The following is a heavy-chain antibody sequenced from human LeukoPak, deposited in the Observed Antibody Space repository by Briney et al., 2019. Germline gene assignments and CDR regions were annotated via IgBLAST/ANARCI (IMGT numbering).Heavy chain of an antibody. CDR3: ATSPDIEASGTLYYLDF. CDR2: ISGSGGYT. V-gene: IGHV3-23*01. Sequence: GGSLRLSCAASGFTFRSYGMSWVRQAPGKGPEWVSSISGSGGYTYYADSVQGRFTISRDNSKNTLPLQMNSLRAEDAAIYYCATSPDIEASGTLYYLDFWGQGTLVSVSS. CDR1: GFTFRSYG. J-gene: IGHJ4*02. D-gene: IGHD1-14*01.